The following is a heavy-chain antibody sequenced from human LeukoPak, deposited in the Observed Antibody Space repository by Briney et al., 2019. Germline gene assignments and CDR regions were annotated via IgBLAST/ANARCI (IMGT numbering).Heavy chain of an antibody. V-gene: IGHV5-51*01. Sequence: GESLKISCKGSGYRFTSYWIGWVRQMPGKVLEWIGIIYPGDSDTRYGPSFQRQVTISADKSIRTAYLQWSSLKASDTAMYYCARHPCGGDCYSALYYFDYWGQGTLVTVSS. CDR2: IYPGDSDT. J-gene: IGHJ4*02. D-gene: IGHD2-21*02. CDR3: ARHPCGGDCYSALYYFDY. CDR1: GYRFTSYW.